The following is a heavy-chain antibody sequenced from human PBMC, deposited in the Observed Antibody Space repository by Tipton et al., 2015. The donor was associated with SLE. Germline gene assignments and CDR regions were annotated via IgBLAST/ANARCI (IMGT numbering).Heavy chain of an antibody. V-gene: IGHV1-8*01. CDR1: GYTFTSYD. D-gene: IGHD3-22*01. J-gene: IGHJ4*02. Sequence: FGPEVKKPGASVKVSCKASGYTFTSYDINWVRQATGQGLEWMGWMNPNSGNTGYAQKFQGRVTMTRNTSISTAYMELSSLRSEGTAVYYCARAASVSSGPPDYGGQGTLVTVSS. CDR2: MNPNSGNT. CDR3: ARAASVSSGPPDY.